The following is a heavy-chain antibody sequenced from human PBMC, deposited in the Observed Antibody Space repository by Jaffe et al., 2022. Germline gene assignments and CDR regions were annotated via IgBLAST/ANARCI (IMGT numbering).Heavy chain of an antibody. D-gene: IGHD5-12*01. J-gene: IGHJ4*02. CDR2: IYHSGST. CDR3: ARDGWLRLQGVDY. CDR1: GYSISSGYY. V-gene: IGHV4-38-2*02. Sequence: QVQLQESGPGLVKPSETLSLTCAVSGYSISSGYYWGWIRQPPGKGLEWIGSIYHSGSTYYNPSLKSRVTISVDTSKNQFSLKLSSVTAADTAVYYCARDGWLRLQGVDYWGQGTLVTVSS.